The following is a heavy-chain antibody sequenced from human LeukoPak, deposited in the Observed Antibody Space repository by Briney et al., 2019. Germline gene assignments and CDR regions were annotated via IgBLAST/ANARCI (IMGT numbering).Heavy chain of an antibody. Sequence: GASVKVSCKASGYTFTSYGISWVRQAPGQGLEWMGWISAYNGNTNYAQKLQGRVTMTTDTSTGTAYMELRSLRSDDTAVYYCARDFYYYGSGSYLFDYWGQGTLVTVSS. CDR1: GYTFTSYG. D-gene: IGHD3-10*01. CDR3: ARDFYYYGSGSYLFDY. CDR2: ISAYNGNT. V-gene: IGHV1-18*01. J-gene: IGHJ4*02.